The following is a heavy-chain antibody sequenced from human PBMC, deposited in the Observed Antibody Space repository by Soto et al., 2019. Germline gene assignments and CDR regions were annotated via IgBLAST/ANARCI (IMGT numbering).Heavy chain of an antibody. CDR3: AKGEVRGIIPSYFDY. J-gene: IGHJ4*02. CDR2: ISNDGSNE. CDR1: VCCLRRLS. D-gene: IGHD3-10*01. V-gene: IGHV3-30*18. Sequence: PGGSLRPSSSKSVCCLRRLSRRGVGLAPGPGLEWVARISNDGSNEYYVDSVKGRFTISRDNSKNTLYLQMDSLRAEDTAVYYCAKGEVRGIIPSYFDYWGLGTLVTVSS.